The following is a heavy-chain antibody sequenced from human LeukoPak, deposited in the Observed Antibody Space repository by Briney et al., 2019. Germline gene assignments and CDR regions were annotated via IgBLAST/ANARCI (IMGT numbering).Heavy chain of an antibody. V-gene: IGHV4-39*07. D-gene: IGHD5-12*01. CDR2: IYYSGST. CDR3: ASVDSYYYGMDV. CDR1: GGSISSSSYY. Sequence: PSETLSLTCTVSGGSISSSSYYWGWIRQPPGKGLEWIGSIYYSGSTYYNPSLKSRVTISVDTSKNQFSLKLSSVTAADTAVYYCASVDSYYYGMDVWGQGTTVTVSS. J-gene: IGHJ6*02.